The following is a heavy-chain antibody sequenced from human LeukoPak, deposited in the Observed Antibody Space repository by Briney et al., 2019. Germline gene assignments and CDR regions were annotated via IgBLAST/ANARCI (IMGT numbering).Heavy chain of an antibody. V-gene: IGHV1-2*02. J-gene: IGHJ4*02. CDR1: GYTFTGYY. CDR2: INPNSGGT. CDR3: ARVAVAATGYAY. D-gene: IGHD2-15*01. Sequence: ASVKVSCKASGYTFTGYYMHWVRQAPGQGLEWMGWINPNSGGTNYAQKFQGRVTMTRDTSISTAYMELSRLRSDDTAMYYCARVAVAATGYAYWGQGTLVTVSS.